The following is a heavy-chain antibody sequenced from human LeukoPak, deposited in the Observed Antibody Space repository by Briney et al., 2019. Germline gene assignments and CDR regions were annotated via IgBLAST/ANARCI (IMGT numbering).Heavy chain of an antibody. V-gene: IGHV3-30*04. CDR3: AKEGVLRYFDWSPGGDAFDI. J-gene: IGHJ3*02. CDR2: ISYDGSSK. Sequence: GGSLRLSCAASGFTFSYYAMHWVRQAPGKGLEWVAVISYDGSSKYYADFVQGRFTISRANSKNTLYLQMNSLGAEDTAVYYCAKEGVLRYFDWSPGGDAFDIWGQGTMVTVSS. CDR1: GFTFSYYA. D-gene: IGHD3-9*01.